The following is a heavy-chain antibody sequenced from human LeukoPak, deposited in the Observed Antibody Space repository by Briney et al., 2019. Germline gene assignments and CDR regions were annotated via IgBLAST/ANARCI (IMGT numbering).Heavy chain of an antibody. V-gene: IGHV3-11*04. CDR3: ARISIVVVPAAISSGFDY. J-gene: IGHJ4*02. CDR2: ISSSGSTI. CDR1: GFTFSDYY. D-gene: IGHD2-2*01. Sequence: SGGSLRLSCAASGFTFSDYYMSWIRQAPGKGLEWLSFISSSGSTIYYADSVKGRLTISRDNAKNSLYLQMNSLRAEDTAVYYCARISIVVVPAAISSGFDYWGQGTLVTVSS.